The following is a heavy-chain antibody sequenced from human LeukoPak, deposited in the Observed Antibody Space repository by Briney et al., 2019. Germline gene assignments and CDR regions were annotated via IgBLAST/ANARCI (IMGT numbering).Heavy chain of an antibody. D-gene: IGHD2-15*01. Sequence: PSQTLSLTCAVSRGSISSGGYSWSWIRQPPGKGLEWIGHIYHSGSTYYNPSLKSRVTISVDTSKNQFSLKLNSVTAADTAVYYCARYCSGGDCYSKALDYWGQGILVTVSS. CDR3: ARYCSGGDCYSKALDY. CDR2: IYHSGST. CDR1: RGSISSGGYS. V-gene: IGHV4-30-2*02. J-gene: IGHJ4*02.